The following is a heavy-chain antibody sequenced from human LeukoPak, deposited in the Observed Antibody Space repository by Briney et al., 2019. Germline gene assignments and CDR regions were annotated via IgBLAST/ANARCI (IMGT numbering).Heavy chain of an antibody. CDR3: ARGTVITFGGVIVIPLPFDY. D-gene: IGHD3-16*02. Sequence: PSQTLSLTCTVSGGSINSGAYYWSWIRQPAGKGLEWIGRMYTSGSTNYNPSLKSRVTISRDTSKNQFSLKLSSVTAADTAVYYCARGTVITFGGVIVIPLPFDYWGQGTLVTVSS. CDR2: MYTSGST. V-gene: IGHV4-61*02. CDR1: GGSINSGAYY. J-gene: IGHJ4*02.